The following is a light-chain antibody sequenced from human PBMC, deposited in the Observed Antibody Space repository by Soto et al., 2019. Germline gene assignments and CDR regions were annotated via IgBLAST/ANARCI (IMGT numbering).Light chain of an antibody. J-gene: IGLJ1*01. CDR2: EVV. V-gene: IGLV2-8*01. CDR3: SSYAGSNNFGV. Sequence: QSVLTQPPSASGSPGQSVTISCTGTKSDIGVYDFVSWYQHHPGKAPRLIIYEVVQRPSGVPDRFSGSKSGNTASLTVSGLQAEDEADYYCSSYAGSNNFGVFGTGTKVTVL. CDR1: KSDIGVYDF.